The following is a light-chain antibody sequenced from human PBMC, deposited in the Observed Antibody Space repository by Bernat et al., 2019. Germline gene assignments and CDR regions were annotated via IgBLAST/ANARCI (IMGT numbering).Light chain of an antibody. CDR3: MHALQTPWT. J-gene: IGKJ1*01. CDR1: QSLLHSNGYNY. Sequence: DIVMTQSPLSLPVTPGEPASFSCRSSQSLLHSNGYNYLNWYLQKPGQSPQLLIYLGSNRASGVPDRFSGSGSGTDFTLKISRVEAEDVGVYYCMHALQTPWTFGQGTKVEIK. V-gene: IGKV2-28*01. CDR2: LGS.